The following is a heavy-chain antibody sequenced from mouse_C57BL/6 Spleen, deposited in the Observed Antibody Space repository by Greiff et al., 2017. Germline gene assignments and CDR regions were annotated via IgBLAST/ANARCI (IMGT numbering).Heavy chain of an antibody. CDR1: GYTFTSYG. D-gene: IGHD1-1*01. CDR3: ARYFTTVVARFDY. J-gene: IGHJ2*01. V-gene: IGHV1-81*01. Sequence: QVQLQQSGAELARPGASVKLSCKASGYTFTSYGISWVKQRIGQGLGWIGEIYPRSGNTYYNEKFKGKATLTADKSSSTAYMELRSLTSEDSAVYFCARYFTTVVARFDYWGQGTTLTVSS. CDR2: IYPRSGNT.